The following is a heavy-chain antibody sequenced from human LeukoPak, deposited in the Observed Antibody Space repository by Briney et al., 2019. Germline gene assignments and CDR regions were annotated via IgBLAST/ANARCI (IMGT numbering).Heavy chain of an antibody. V-gene: IGHV4-59*08. Sequence: SETLSLTCTVSGGSISSYYWSWIRQPPGKGLEWIGYIYYSGSTNYNPSLKSRVTISVDTSKNQFSLKLSSVTAADTAVYYCARLRDGYNHFDYWGQGTLVTVSS. D-gene: IGHD5-24*01. CDR2: IYYSGST. J-gene: IGHJ4*02. CDR3: ARLRDGYNHFDY. CDR1: GGSISSYY.